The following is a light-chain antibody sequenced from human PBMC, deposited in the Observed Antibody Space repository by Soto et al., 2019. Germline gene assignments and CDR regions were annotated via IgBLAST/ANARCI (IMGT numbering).Light chain of an antibody. Sequence: EIVMTQSPATLSVSPGERATLSCRASQSVSSNLAWYQQKPGQAPRPLIYGPSTRATGIPARFSGSGSGTEFTLTNSSLQSEDFAVYYCQQYNNWPQTFGQGTKVEIK. J-gene: IGKJ1*01. CDR2: GPS. V-gene: IGKV3-15*01. CDR1: QSVSSN. CDR3: QQYNNWPQT.